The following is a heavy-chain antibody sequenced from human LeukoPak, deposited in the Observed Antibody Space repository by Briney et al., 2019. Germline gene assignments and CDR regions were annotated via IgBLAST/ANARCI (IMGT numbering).Heavy chain of an antibody. D-gene: IGHD2-15*01. V-gene: IGHV3-7*03. CDR1: GFTFSSYW. CDR3: AKCVTRDYFDY. J-gene: IGHJ4*02. CDR2: INHNGNVN. Sequence: PGGSPRLSCAASGFTFSSYWMNWARQAPGKGLEWVASINHNGNVNYYVDSVKGRFTISRDNSKNTLYLQMNSLRAEDTAVYYCAKCVTRDYFDYWGQGTLVTVSS.